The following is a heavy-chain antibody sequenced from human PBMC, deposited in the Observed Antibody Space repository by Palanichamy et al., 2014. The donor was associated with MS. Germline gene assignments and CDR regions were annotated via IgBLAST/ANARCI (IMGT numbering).Heavy chain of an antibody. Sequence: LQLHGVGAHGLVKPSETLSLTCTVSGGSISSSSYYWGWIRQPPGRGLEWIGTFYYTGSTYYNPSLKSRVTISVDTSKNQFSLKLSSVTAADTAVYYCASRRRIYGDYSDWGQGTLVTVSS. D-gene: IGHD4-17*01. CDR1: GGSISSSSYY. J-gene: IGHJ4*02. CDR3: ASRRRIYGDYSD. CDR2: FYYTGST. V-gene: IGHV4-39*01.